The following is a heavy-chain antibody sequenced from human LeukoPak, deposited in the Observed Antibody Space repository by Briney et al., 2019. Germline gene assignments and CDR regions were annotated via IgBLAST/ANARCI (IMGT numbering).Heavy chain of an antibody. CDR3: ARDMLDTAMDDY. J-gene: IGHJ4*02. Sequence: GGSLRLSCAASGFTFSSYAMHWVRQAPGKGLEWVAVISYDGSNKYYADSVKGRFTISRDNSKNTLYLQMNSLGAEDTAVYYCARDMLDTAMDDYWGQGTLVTVSS. CDR2: ISYDGSNK. CDR1: GFTFSSYA. D-gene: IGHD5-18*01. V-gene: IGHV3-30-3*01.